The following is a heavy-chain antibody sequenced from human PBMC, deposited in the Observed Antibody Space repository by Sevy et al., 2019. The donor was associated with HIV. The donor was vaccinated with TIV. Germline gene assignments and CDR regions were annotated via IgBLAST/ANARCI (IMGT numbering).Heavy chain of an antibody. D-gene: IGHD3-22*01. Sequence: ASVKVSCKVSGYTLTGFSMHWVRQAPGKGLEWMATFDPEDDETIYAQKFQGRVTMTEDTSTDTAYMELSSLRSEDTAVYYCATTEDYYDSSAYPFDYWGQGTLVTVSS. V-gene: IGHV1-24*01. CDR3: ATTEDYYDSSAYPFDY. J-gene: IGHJ4*02. CDR1: GYTLTGFS. CDR2: FDPEDDET.